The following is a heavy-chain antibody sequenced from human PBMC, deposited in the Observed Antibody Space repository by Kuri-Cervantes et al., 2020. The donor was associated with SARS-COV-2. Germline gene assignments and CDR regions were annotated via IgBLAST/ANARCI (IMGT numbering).Heavy chain of an antibody. V-gene: IGHV3-11*04. CDR1: GFTFSDYY. Sequence: GGSLRLSCAASGFTFSDYYMSWIRQAPGKGLEWVSYISSSGSTIYYADSVKGRFTISRDNAKNSLYLQMNSLRAEDTAVYYCARASVVVVVPDNFDYWGQGTLVTVSS. CDR3: ARASVVVVVPDNFDY. J-gene: IGHJ4*02. D-gene: IGHD2-2*01. CDR2: ISSSGSTI.